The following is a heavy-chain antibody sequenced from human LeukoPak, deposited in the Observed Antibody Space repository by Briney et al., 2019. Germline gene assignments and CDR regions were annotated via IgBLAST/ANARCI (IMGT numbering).Heavy chain of an antibody. CDR1: GGSISSYY. J-gene: IGHJ4*02. Sequence: SETLSLTCTVSGGSISSYYWSWTRQPPGKGLEWIGYIYYSGSTNCNPSLKSRVTISVDTSRNQFSLKLSSVTAADTAVYYCARAPNPDFFDDWGQGTLVTVSS. D-gene: IGHD2-8*01. V-gene: IGHV4-59*01. CDR3: ARAPNPDFFDD. CDR2: IYYSGST.